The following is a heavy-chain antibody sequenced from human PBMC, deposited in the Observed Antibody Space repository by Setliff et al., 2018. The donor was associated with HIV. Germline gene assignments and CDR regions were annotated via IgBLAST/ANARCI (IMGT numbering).Heavy chain of an antibody. V-gene: IGHV4-4*07. CDR3: ARARLLGGFLS. CDR1: GVTISSHF. J-gene: IGHJ5*02. CDR2: AYTGGST. Sequence: PSETLSLTCSVSGVTISSHFWTWIRRPAGKGLEWIGRAYTGGSTNYNPALKNRVAISVDTSRNRVSLKMTSVTAADTAVYYCARARLLGGFLSWGRGALVTVSS. D-gene: IGHD7-27*01.